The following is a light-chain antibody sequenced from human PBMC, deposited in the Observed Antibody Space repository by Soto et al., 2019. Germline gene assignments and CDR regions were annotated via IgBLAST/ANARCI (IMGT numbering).Light chain of an antibody. CDR2: EVS. V-gene: IGLV2-14*01. CDR1: SSDVGTYSF. Sequence: QSALTQPASVSGSPGQSITISCTGTSSDVGTYSFVSWYQQHPGKAPKLMIYEVSNRPSGVSNRFSGSKSANTASLTISGLQAEDEADYYCSSYTSSRNVVFGGGTQLTVL. J-gene: IGLJ2*01. CDR3: SSYTSSRNVV.